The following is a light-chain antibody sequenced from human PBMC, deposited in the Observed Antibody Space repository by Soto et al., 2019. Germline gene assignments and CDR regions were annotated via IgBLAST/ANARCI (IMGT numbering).Light chain of an antibody. CDR2: AAS. J-gene: IGKJ2*01. V-gene: IGKV1-39*01. Sequence: DIQMTQSPSSLSASEGDRVSITCRASQSVSKHLNWYQQKPGKAPKLLIYAASSLQSGVPSRFSGNESGTDLTLTISSLQPEDFANYYCQQSYSIPYTFGQGTKLEIK. CDR3: QQSYSIPYT. CDR1: QSVSKH.